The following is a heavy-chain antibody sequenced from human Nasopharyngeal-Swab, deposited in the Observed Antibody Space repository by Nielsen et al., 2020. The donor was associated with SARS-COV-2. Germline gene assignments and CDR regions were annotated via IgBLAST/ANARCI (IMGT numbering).Heavy chain of an antibody. CDR1: GFTFSSYS. CDR2: ISSSSSTI. V-gene: IGHV3-48*04. J-gene: IGHJ5*02. CDR3: ARGPHLGVRGVSWFDP. D-gene: IGHD3-10*01. Sequence: GESLKISCAASGFTFSSYSMNWVREDPGKGLEWVSYISSSSSTIYYADSVKGRFTISRDNAKNSLYLQMNSLRAEDTAVYYCARGPHLGVRGVSWFDPWGQGTLVTVSS.